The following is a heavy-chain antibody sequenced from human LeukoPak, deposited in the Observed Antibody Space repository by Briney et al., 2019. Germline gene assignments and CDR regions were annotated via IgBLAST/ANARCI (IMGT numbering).Heavy chain of an antibody. Sequence: GASVKVSCKASGYTFTSYDINWVRQATGQGLEWTGWMNPNSGNTGYAQKFQGRVTMTRNTSISTAYMELSSLRSEDTAVYYCARLGGSYYNYYYYCGMDVWGQGTTVTVSS. CDR1: GYTFTSYD. CDR2: MNPNSGNT. J-gene: IGHJ6*02. D-gene: IGHD1-26*01. V-gene: IGHV1-8*01. CDR3: ARLGGSYYNYYYYCGMDV.